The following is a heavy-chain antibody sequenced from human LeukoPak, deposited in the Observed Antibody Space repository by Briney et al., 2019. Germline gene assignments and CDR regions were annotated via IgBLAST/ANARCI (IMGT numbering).Heavy chain of an antibody. CDR3: ARDAAYYYYMDV. V-gene: IGHV1-18*01. Sequence: GASVKVSCKASGYTFTNYAATWVRQAPGQGLEWMGWISTYSGNTKYAQKVQGRDTMTTDTSTSSAYMELRRLRSDGTAVYYCARDAAYYYYMDVWGKGTTVTISS. CDR2: ISTYSGNT. J-gene: IGHJ6*03. D-gene: IGHD6-25*01. CDR1: GYTFTNYA.